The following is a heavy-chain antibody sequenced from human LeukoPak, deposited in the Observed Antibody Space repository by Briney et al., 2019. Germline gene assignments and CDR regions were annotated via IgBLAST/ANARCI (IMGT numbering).Heavy chain of an antibody. J-gene: IGHJ4*02. CDR2: ISPSASRT. CDR3: AKVRGVYCSSSACYYFDH. Sequence: GGSLRLYCAASGFTFSSYAMTWVRQAPGRGLEWLSGISPSASRTDYADSVKGRFTISRDNSKNTLDLQMNSLRPEDTAVYFCAKVRGVYCSSSACYYFDHWGQGTLVTVSS. V-gene: IGHV3-23*01. CDR1: GFTFSSYA. D-gene: IGHD2-2*01.